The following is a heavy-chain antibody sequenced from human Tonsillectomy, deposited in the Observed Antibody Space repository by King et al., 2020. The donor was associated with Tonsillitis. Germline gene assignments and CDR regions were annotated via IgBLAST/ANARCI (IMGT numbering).Heavy chain of an antibody. D-gene: IGHD1-26*01. Sequence: QLVQSGGGLVKPGGSLRLSCAASGFTFSSYSMNWVRQAPGKGLEWVSSISSSSSYIYYADSVKGRFTISRDNAKNSLYLQMNSLRAEDTAVYYCARNHPSGSYRYYYYMDVWGKGTTVTVSS. J-gene: IGHJ6*03. CDR2: ISSSSSYI. V-gene: IGHV3-21*01. CDR3: ARNHPSGSYRYYYYMDV. CDR1: GFTFSSYS.